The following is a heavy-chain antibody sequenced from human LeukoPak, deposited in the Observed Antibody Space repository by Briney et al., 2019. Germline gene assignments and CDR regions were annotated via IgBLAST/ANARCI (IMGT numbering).Heavy chain of an antibody. CDR1: GFTFSRYG. J-gene: IGHJ6*02. V-gene: IGHV3-48*01. D-gene: IGHD6-19*01. CDR2: TSGSSGSTI. CDR3: ARDRPSGRRYSSGWYGYYYGMDV. Sequence: PGGSLRLSCKASGFTFSRYGMNWVRQAPGRGLEWLSYTSGSSGSTIYYAQSVRGRFTISRDDAKNTLYLQMNSLRAEDTAVYYCARDRPSGRRYSSGWYGYYYGMDVWGQGTTVTVSS.